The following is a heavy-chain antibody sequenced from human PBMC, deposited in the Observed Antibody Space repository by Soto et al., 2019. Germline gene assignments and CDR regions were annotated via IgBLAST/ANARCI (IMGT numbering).Heavy chain of an antibody. CDR3: ARTKETTVLPPFYP. V-gene: IGHV4-39*01. J-gene: IGHJ5*02. CDR2: IYYSGST. Sequence: PSETLSLTCTVSGGSISSSSYYWGWIRQPPGKGLEWIGTIYYSGSTYYNPSLKSRVTISVDTSKNQFSLKLSSVTAADTAVYYCARTKETTVLPPFYPWGQGTLVTVSS. D-gene: IGHD1-1*01. CDR1: GGSISSSSYY.